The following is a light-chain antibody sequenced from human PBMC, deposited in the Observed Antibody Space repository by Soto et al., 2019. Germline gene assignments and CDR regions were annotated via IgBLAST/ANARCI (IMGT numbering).Light chain of an antibody. V-gene: IGKV3-20*01. CDR2: GAS. Sequence: EVVLTQSPGTLSLSPGERATLSCRASQSVSSTYLAWYQQKLGQAPRLLIYGASNRATGIPDRFSGSGSGTDFTLTISRLEPEDFAVYYCPQYGSSMWTFGQGTKVEIK. J-gene: IGKJ1*01. CDR3: PQYGSSMWT. CDR1: QSVSSTY.